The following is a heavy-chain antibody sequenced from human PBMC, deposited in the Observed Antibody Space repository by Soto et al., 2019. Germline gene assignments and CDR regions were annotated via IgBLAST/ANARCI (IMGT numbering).Heavy chain of an antibody. Sequence: EVQLVESGGGLVQPGGSLRLSCAASGSTFSSYWMSWVRQAPGKRLEWVANINKDGGERHYVDSVKGRFTISRDNAKNSLLLQMNSLKAEDTAVYYCVRGGTGRWLDYLGLDVWGQGTTVTVSS. CDR1: GSTFSSYW. V-gene: IGHV3-7*03. CDR3: VRGGTGRWLDYLGLDV. CDR2: INKDGGER. D-gene: IGHD3-9*01. J-gene: IGHJ6*02.